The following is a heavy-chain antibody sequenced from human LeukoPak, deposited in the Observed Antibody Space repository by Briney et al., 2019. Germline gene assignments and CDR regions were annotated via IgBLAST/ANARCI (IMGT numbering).Heavy chain of an antibody. J-gene: IGHJ6*02. CDR3: ARPESGGSYCSGGSCYYYYGMDV. D-gene: IGHD2-15*01. Sequence: GGSLRLSCAASGFTFSSYSMNWVRQAPGKGLEWVSSISSSSSYIYYADSVKGRFTISRDNSKNTLYLQMNSLRAEDTAVYYCARPESGGSYCSGGSCYYYYGMDVWGQGTTVTVSS. V-gene: IGHV3-21*01. CDR1: GFTFSSYS. CDR2: ISSSSSYI.